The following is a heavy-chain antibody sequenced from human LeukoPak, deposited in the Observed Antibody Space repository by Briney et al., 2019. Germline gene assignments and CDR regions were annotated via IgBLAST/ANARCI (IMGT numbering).Heavy chain of an antibody. CDR2: INHSGST. CDR3: ARGRYCSGGSCFDY. D-gene: IGHD2-15*01. V-gene: IGHV4-34*01. CDR1: GGSFSGYY. J-gene: IGHJ4*02. Sequence: SETLSLTCAVYGGSFSGYYWSWIRQPPGKGLEWIGEINHSGSTNYNPSLKSRVTISVDTSKNQFSLKLSSVTAADTAVYYCARGRYCSGGSCFDYWGQGTLVTVSS.